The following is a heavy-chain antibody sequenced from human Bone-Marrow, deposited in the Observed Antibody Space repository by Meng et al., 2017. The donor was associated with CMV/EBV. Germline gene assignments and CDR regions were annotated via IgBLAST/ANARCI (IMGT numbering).Heavy chain of an antibody. CDR3: ARGGYSYGFVV. D-gene: IGHD5-18*01. CDR1: GGSISSSSYY. J-gene: IGHJ6*02. CDR2: IYYSGST. Sequence: SETLSLTCTVSGGSISSSSYYWGWIRQPPGKGLEWIGSIYYSGSTYYNPSLKSRVTISVDTSKNQFSLKLSSVTAADTAVYYCARGGYSYGFVVWGQGTTVTVSS. V-gene: IGHV4-39*07.